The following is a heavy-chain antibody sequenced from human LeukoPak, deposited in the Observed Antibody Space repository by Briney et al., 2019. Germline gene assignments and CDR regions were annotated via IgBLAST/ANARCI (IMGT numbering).Heavy chain of an antibody. CDR2: ISVYNGNT. J-gene: IGHJ5*02. V-gene: IGHV1-18*01. D-gene: IGHD2-2*01. Sequence: ASVKVSCKASGYTFTSYGISWVRQAPGQGLDWMGWISVYNGNTKNAQKFQGRVTMTTDTSTSTAYMELRSLRSDDTAVYYCARDGCSSTSCYPNWFGTWGQGTGVTVSS. CDR3: ARDGCSSTSCYPNWFGT. CDR1: GYTFTSYG.